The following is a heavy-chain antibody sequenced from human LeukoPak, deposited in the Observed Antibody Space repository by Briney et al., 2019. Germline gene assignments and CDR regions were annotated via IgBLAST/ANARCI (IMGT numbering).Heavy chain of an antibody. CDR2: ISSSGSTI. CDR1: GFTFSSYE. J-gene: IGHJ4*02. V-gene: IGHV3-48*03. D-gene: IGHD2-2*01. Sequence: PGGSLRLSCAASGFTFSSYEMNWVRQAPGKGLEWVSYISSSGSTIYYADSVKGRFTISRDNAKNSLYLQMNSLRAEDTAGYYCASRRSTLSCSSTSCSLGYWGQGTLVTVSS. CDR3: ASRRSTLSCSSTSCSLGY.